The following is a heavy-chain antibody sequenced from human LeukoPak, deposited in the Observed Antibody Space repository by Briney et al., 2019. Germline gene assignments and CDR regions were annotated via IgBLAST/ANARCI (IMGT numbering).Heavy chain of an antibody. V-gene: IGHV1-3*01. CDR3: ARTGTVAYRGYSGYGGY. CDR2: INAGNGNT. Sequence: ASVKVSCKASGYTFTSYAMHWVRQAPGQRLEWMGWINAGNGNTKYSQKFQGRVTITRDTPASTAYMELSSLRSEDTAVYYCARTGTVAYRGYSGYGGYWGQGTLVTVSS. CDR1: GYTFTSYA. J-gene: IGHJ4*02. D-gene: IGHD5-12*01.